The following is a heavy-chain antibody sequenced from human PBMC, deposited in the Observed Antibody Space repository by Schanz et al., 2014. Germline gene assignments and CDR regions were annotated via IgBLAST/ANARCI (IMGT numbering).Heavy chain of an antibody. CDR1: GFTFSSYW. Sequence: EVQLVESGGGLVQPGGSLRLSCAASGFTFSSYWMHWVRQVPGKGLVWVSRINWSDGGSTGYADSVRGRFTISRDNAKNTLYLQMNTLRAEDTAVYYCARGRVLESWGQGTLVTVSS. V-gene: IGHV3-74*01. CDR2: INWSDGGST. CDR3: ARGRVLES. D-gene: IGHD1-1*01. J-gene: IGHJ5*02.